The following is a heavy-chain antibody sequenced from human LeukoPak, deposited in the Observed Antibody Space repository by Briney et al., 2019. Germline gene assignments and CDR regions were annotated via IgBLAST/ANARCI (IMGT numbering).Heavy chain of an antibody. CDR2: ISYDGSKK. CDR1: GFTFRNYD. D-gene: IGHD3-10*01. V-gene: IGHV3-30*03. J-gene: IGHJ4*02. CDR3: ARPDDSESFYRANHY. Sequence: GGSLRLSCAASGFTFRNYDMHWVRQAPGKGLQWVAVISYDGSKKYYVDSVKGRFTISRDNSNNTLSLQMNGLRVEDTAVYYCARPDDSESFYRANHYWGRGTLVTVS.